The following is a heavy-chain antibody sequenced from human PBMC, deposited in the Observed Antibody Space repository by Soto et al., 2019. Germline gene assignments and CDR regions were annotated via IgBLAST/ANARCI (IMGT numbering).Heavy chain of an antibody. CDR1: GGSFSSYY. CDR3: ARAIMVRGVINLDY. D-gene: IGHD3-10*01. J-gene: IGHJ4*02. CDR2: INHSGST. V-gene: IGHV4-34*01. Sequence: SETLSLTCAVYGGSFSSYYWSWIRQPPGKGLEWIGEINHSGSTNYNPSLKSRVTISVDTSKNQFSLKLSSVTAADTAVYYCARAIMVRGVINLDYWGQGTLVTVS.